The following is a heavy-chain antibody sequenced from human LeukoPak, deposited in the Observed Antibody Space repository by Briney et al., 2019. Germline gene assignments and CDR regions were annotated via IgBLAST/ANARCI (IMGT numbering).Heavy chain of an antibody. D-gene: IGHD2-2*01. Sequence: GASVKVSCKASGYTFTDYYMHWVRQAPGQGLEWMGWINPNSGGTNYAQKFQGRVTMTRDTSISTAYMELSRLRSDDTAVYYCARGEVVPAASYNWFDPWGQGTLVTVSS. CDR1: GYTFTDYY. J-gene: IGHJ5*02. CDR3: ARGEVVPAASYNWFDP. CDR2: INPNSGGT. V-gene: IGHV1-2*02.